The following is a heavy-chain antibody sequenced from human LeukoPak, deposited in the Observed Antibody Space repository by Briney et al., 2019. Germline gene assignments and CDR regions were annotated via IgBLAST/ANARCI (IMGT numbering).Heavy chain of an antibody. Sequence: SETLSLTCAVYGGSFSGYYWSWIRQPPGKGLEWIGEINHSGSTNYNPSLKSRVTISVDTSKSQFSLKLSSVTAADTAVYYCARHGILPRDGSQWAFDIWGQGTMVTVSS. V-gene: IGHV4-34*01. CDR1: GGSFSGYY. CDR3: ARHGILPRDGSQWAFDI. D-gene: IGHD5-24*01. J-gene: IGHJ3*02. CDR2: INHSGST.